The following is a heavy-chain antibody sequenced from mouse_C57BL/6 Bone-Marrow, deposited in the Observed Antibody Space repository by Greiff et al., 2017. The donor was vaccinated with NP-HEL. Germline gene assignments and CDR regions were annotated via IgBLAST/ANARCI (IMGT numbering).Heavy chain of an antibody. Sequence: EVQLVESGGGLVQPGGSLKLSCAASGFTFSDYGMAWVRQAPRKGLEWVAFISNFAYSTYYADTVTGRFTISRANAKNTLYLEMSRLRSEDTAMYYCARHCYGSSYGWYFDVWGTGTTVTVSS. D-gene: IGHD1-1*01. V-gene: IGHV5-15*01. CDR1: GFTFSDYG. CDR3: ARHCYGSSYGWYFDV. CDR2: ISNFAYST. J-gene: IGHJ1*03.